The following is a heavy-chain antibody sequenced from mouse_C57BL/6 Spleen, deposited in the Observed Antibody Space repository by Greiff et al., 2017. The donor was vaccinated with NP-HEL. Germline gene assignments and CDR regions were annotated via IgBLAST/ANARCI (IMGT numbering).Heavy chain of an antibody. CDR3: ARALGLYAIDY. V-gene: IGHV5-17*01. Sequence: EVKLVESGGGLVKPGGSVKLSCAASGFTFSDYGMHWVRQAPEKGLEWVAYISSGSSTTCYADTVKGRFTISRDNAKNTLFLQMTSLRSEDTAMYYCARALGLYAIDYWGQGTSVTVSS. J-gene: IGHJ4*01. D-gene: IGHD4-1*01. CDR1: GFTFSDYG. CDR2: ISSGSSTT.